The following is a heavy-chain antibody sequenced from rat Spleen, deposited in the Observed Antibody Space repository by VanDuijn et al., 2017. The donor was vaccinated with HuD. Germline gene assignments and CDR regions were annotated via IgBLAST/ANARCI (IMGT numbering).Heavy chain of an antibody. Sequence: EVQLVESGGGLVQPGRSLKLSCAASGFTFSNYGMAWVRQAPTKGLEWVATISYDGSSTYYRDSVKGRFTISRDNAKSTLYLQMNSLRSEDTATYYCASLDRGYYGSKNYVMDAWGQGASVTVSS. CDR3: ASLDRGYYGSKNYVMDA. J-gene: IGHJ4*01. CDR2: ISYDGSST. V-gene: IGHV5-29*01. CDR1: GFTFSNYG. D-gene: IGHD1-6*01.